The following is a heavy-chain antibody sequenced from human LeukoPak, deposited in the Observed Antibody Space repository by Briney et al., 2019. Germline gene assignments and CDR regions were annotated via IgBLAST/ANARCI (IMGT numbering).Heavy chain of an antibody. Sequence: KPSETLSLTCTVSGGSISSYYWSWIRQPPGKGLEWIGYIYYSGSTNYNPSLKSRVTISVDTSKNQFSLKLSSVTAADTAVYYCARDKYGVLDAFDIWGQGTMVTVSS. J-gene: IGHJ3*02. CDR1: GGSISSYY. CDR2: IYYSGST. CDR3: ARDKYGVLDAFDI. D-gene: IGHD4-17*01. V-gene: IGHV4-59*01.